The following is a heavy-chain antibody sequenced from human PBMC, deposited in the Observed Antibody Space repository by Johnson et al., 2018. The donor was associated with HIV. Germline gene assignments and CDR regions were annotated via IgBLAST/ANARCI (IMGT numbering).Heavy chain of an antibody. J-gene: IGHJ3*02. D-gene: IGHD3-3*01. CDR1: GFTVSDSA. V-gene: IGHV3-73*01. CDR3: TTSLTIFRVVILDAFDI. Sequence: VQLVESGGGLVQPDGSLKLSCAASGFTVSDSAMHWVRQTSGKWLEWVGRIRSETYSYATAYAASVKGRFTISRDDSQNTAYLQMNSLTTEDTAVYYCTTSLTIFRVVILDAFDIWGQGTMVTVSS. CDR2: IRSETYSYAT.